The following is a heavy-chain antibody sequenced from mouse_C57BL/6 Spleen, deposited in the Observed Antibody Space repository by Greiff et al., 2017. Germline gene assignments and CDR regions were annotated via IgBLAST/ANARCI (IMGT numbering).Heavy chain of an antibody. J-gene: IGHJ2*01. CDR3: ARERILRYYFDY. Sequence: VQLQQSGPGLVKPSQSLSLTCSVTGYSITSGYYWNWIRQFPGNKLEWMGYISYDGSNNYNPSLKNRISITRDTSKNQFFLKLNSVTTEDTATYYCARERILRYYFDYWGQGTTLTVSS. CDR1: GYSITSGYY. D-gene: IGHD1-1*01. CDR2: ISYDGSN. V-gene: IGHV3-6*01.